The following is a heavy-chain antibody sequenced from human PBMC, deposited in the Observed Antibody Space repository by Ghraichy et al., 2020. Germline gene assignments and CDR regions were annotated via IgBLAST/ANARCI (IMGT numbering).Heavy chain of an antibody. CDR3: ARVAVAEIDY. J-gene: IGHJ4*02. D-gene: IGHD6-19*01. Sequence: GESLNISCAASGFTFSSYWMSWVRQAPGKGLEWVANIKQDGSEKYYVDSVKGRFTISRDNAKNSLYLQMNSLRAEDTAVYYCARVAVAEIDYWGQGTLVTVSS. CDR1: GFTFSSYW. CDR2: IKQDGSEK. V-gene: IGHV3-7*03.